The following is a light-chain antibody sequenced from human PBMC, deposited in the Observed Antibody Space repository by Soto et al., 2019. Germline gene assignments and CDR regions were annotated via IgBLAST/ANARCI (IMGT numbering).Light chain of an antibody. V-gene: IGKV4-1*01. J-gene: IGKJ3*01. Sequence: DIVMTQSPDSLAVSLGERATINCKASQSVFYSTTNKHYLSWYQQKPGQSPRLLISWVSIRKSGVPYQFSGSGSGTKFTLTIDNLQAEDVAVYYCQQHYNVPFTFGPGTKVEIK. CDR3: QQHYNVPFT. CDR2: WVS. CDR1: QSVFYSTTNKHY.